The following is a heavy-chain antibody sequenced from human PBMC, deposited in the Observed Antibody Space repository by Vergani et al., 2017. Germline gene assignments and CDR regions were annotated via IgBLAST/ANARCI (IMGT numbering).Heavy chain of an antibody. V-gene: IGHV3-21*01. CDR3: ARDPESTVTTFDY. CDR2: ISSSSSYI. J-gene: IGHJ4*02. CDR1: GFTFSSYS. D-gene: IGHD4-17*01. Sequence: EVQLVESGGGLVKPGGSLRLSCAASGFTFSSYSMNWVRQAPGKGLEWVSSISSSSSYIYYADSVKGRFTISRDNAKNSLYLQMNSLRAEDTAVYYCARDPESTVTTFDYGGQGTLVTVSS.